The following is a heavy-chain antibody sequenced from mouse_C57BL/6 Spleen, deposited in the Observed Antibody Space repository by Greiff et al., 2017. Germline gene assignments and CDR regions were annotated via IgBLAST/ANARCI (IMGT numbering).Heavy chain of an antibody. CDR3: ASSMVNYFDY. CDR2: IYPGDGGT. V-gene: IGHV1-80*01. J-gene: IGHJ2*01. Sequence: QVQLKESGAELVKPGASVKISCKASGYAFSSYWMNWVKQRPGKGLEWIGQIYPGDGGTNYNGKFKGKATLTADKSSSTAYMQLSSLTSEDSAVYFCASSMVNYFDYWGQGTTLTVSS. CDR1: GYAFSSYW. D-gene: IGHD2-2*01.